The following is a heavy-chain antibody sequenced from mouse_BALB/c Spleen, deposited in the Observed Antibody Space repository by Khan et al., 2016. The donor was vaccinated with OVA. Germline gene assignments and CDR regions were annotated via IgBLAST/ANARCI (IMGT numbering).Heavy chain of an antibody. CDR2: ISTYYGDA. Sequence: QVRLQQSGAELVKPGVSVKISCKGSGYTFTDYAIHWVKHSPAKSLEWIGYISTYYGDASYNQNFKGKATLTVDKPSSTAYMELASLTSEDSAICDCARGSDEYRFDYWGQGTPVTVSA. V-gene: IGHV1S137*01. D-gene: IGHD2-10*02. CDR3: ARGSDEYRFDY. J-gene: IGHJ3*01. CDR1: GYTFTDYA.